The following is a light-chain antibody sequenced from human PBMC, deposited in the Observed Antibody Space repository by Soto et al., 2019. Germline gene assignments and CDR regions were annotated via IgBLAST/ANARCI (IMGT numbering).Light chain of an antibody. V-gene: IGLV2-23*01. CDR2: EGS. CDR3: CSYAGSTTVL. Sequence: QSVLTQPASVSGSPGQSITISCTGTSSDVGNFNFVSWYQQHPGKAPKLMIYEGSKRPSGISYRFSGSKSGNTASLTISGLQADDEANYYCCSYAGSTTVLFGGGTKVTVL. J-gene: IGLJ2*01. CDR1: SSDVGNFNF.